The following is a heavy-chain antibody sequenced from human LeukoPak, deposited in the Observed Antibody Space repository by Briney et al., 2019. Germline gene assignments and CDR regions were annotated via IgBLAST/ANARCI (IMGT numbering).Heavy chain of an antibody. D-gene: IGHD6-13*01. V-gene: IGHV3-66*01. CDR3: ARVGRAAAGSNPFDY. CDR2: IYSGGST. Sequence: SGGSLRLSCAAPGFTVSSNYMSWVRQAPGKGLEWVSVIYSGGSTYYADSVKGRFTISRDNSKNTLYLQMNSLRAEDTAVYYCARVGRAAAGSNPFDYWGQGTLVTVSS. CDR1: GFTVSSNY. J-gene: IGHJ4*02.